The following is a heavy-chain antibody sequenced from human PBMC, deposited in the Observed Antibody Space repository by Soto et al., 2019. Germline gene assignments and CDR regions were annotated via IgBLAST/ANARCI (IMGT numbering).Heavy chain of an antibody. CDR1: GFTFRSYV. CDR3: ARWGTTGGLDV. V-gene: IGHV3-30*19. J-gene: IGHJ4*02. D-gene: IGHD4-17*01. Sequence: QVQLVESGGGVVQPGTSLRLSCVGSGFTFRSYVIHWVRQAPGKGLEWVALTSYDGSNKYYDDSVKGRFTISRDNSRNTVEMQMDSLRLEDTALYFCARWGTTGGLDVWGQGTLVSVSS. CDR2: TSYDGSNK.